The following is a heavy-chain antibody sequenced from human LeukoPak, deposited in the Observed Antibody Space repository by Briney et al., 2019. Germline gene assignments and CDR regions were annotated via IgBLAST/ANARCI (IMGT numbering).Heavy chain of an antibody. Sequence: SETLSLTCAVYGGSFSGYHWSWIRQSPGKGLEWIGEISHTGIASYNPSLKSRVAISVDASKNQFSLRMDSVTAADRAVYYCARFSFLSFSYDSTGHAIFFFDYWGRGTLVTVSS. D-gene: IGHD3-22*01. CDR2: ISHTGIA. J-gene: IGHJ4*02. CDR3: ARFSFLSFSYDSTGHAIFFFDY. CDR1: GGSFSGYH. V-gene: IGHV4-34*01.